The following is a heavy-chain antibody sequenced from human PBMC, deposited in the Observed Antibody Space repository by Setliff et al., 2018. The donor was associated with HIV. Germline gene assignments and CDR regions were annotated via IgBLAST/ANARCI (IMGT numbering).Heavy chain of an antibody. Sequence: ASVKVSCKASGYPFTSYGICWVRQAPGHGLEWMGYISPYSGDAYYAEKLQGRVTMTTDTSTSTAYMELRSLRSDDTAVYYCARGTYYYDSSGYLAAGHFDYWGQGTLVTVSS. CDR1: GYPFTSYG. CDR3: ARGTYYYDSSGYLAAGHFDY. V-gene: IGHV1-18*01. J-gene: IGHJ4*02. CDR2: ISPYSGDA. D-gene: IGHD3-22*01.